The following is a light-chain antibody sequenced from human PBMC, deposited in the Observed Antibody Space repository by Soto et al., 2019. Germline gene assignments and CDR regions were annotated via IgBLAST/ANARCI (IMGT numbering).Light chain of an antibody. V-gene: IGKV3-20*01. Sequence: EIVLTQSPPTLSLSPGERATLSFMASQSVSSSYLAWYQQKPGQAPRLLIYGASSRATGIPDRFSGSGSGTDFTLTISRLEPEDFAVYYCQQYGSSPPWTFGQGTKVDIK. J-gene: IGKJ1*01. CDR3: QQYGSSPPWT. CDR1: QSVSSSY. CDR2: GAS.